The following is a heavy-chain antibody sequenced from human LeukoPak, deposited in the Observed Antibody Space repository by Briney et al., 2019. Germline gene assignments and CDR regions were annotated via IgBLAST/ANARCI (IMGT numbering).Heavy chain of an antibody. Sequence: PSETLSLTCTVSGGSISSYYWSWIRQPAGKGLEWIGRIYTSGGTNYNPSLKSRVTMSVDTSKNQFSLKLSSVTAADTAVYYCAREDGYVWGSYRSNWFDPWGQGTLVTVSS. CDR3: AREDGYVWGSYRSNWFDP. V-gene: IGHV4-4*07. J-gene: IGHJ5*02. CDR1: GGSISSYY. D-gene: IGHD3-16*02. CDR2: IYTSGGT.